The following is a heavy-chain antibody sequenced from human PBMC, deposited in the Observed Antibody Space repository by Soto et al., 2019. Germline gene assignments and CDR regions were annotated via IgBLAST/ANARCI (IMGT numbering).Heavy chain of an antibody. Sequence: SVKVSCKASGFTFTSSAVQWVRQARGQRLEWIGWIVVGSGNTNYAQKFQERVTITRDMSTSTAYMELSSLRSEDTAVYYCAAEKNYYESSGYDGPPRLDVWGQGTTVTVSS. CDR1: GFTFTSSA. V-gene: IGHV1-58*01. CDR3: AAEKNYYESSGYDGPPRLDV. CDR2: IVVGSGNT. D-gene: IGHD3-22*01. J-gene: IGHJ6*02.